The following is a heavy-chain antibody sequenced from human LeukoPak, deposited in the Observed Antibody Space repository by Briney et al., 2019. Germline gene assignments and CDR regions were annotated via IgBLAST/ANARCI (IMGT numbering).Heavy chain of an antibody. CDR3: AKEGIYCSGGSCYYFDY. CDR1: GFTFDDYA. CDR2: ISWNSGSI. V-gene: IGHV3-9*01. Sequence: PGRSLRLSCAASGFTFDDYAMHWVRQAPGKGLEWVSGISWNSGSIGYADSVKGRLTISRDNAKNCMYLQMNSLRAEDTALYYCAKEGIYCSGGSCYYFDYWGQGTLVTVSS. J-gene: IGHJ4*02. D-gene: IGHD2-15*01.